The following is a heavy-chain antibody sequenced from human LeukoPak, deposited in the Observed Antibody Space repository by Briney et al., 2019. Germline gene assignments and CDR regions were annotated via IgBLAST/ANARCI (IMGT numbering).Heavy chain of an antibody. D-gene: IGHD2-15*01. Sequence: GGSLRLSCAASGFTFSNFWMTWVRQAPGKGLEWVANIKQDGSEKYYVDSVKGRFTISRDNAKNSLYLQMNSLRAEDTAVYYCARDEPVVVVPATPYYGMDVWGQGTTVTVSS. CDR3: ARDEPVVVVPATPYYGMDV. CDR2: IKQDGSEK. V-gene: IGHV3-7*01. J-gene: IGHJ6*02. CDR1: GFTFSNFW.